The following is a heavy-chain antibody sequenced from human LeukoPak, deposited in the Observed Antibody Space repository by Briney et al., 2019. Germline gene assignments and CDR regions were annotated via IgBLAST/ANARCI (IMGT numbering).Heavy chain of an antibody. CDR3: ARHGVATWFDP. D-gene: IGHD2-15*01. CDR2: INHSGST. Sequence: SETLSLTCAVYGGSFSGYYWSWIRQPPGKGLEWIGEINHSGSTNYNPSLKSRVTISVDTSKNQLSLKLNSVTAADTAVYYCARHGVATWFDPWGQGTLVTVSS. V-gene: IGHV4-34*01. J-gene: IGHJ5*02. CDR1: GGSFSGYY.